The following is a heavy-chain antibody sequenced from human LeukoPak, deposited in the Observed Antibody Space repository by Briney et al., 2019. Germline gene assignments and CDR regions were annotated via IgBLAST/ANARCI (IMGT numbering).Heavy chain of an antibody. Sequence: GGSLRLSCAASEFTFSSYAMSWVRQAPGKGLEWVSAISGSGGSTYYADSVKGRFTISRDNSKNTLYLQMNSLRAEDTAVYYCAKHLSVAGTSWFDPWGQGTLVTVSS. CDR3: AKHLSVAGTSWFDP. V-gene: IGHV3-23*01. D-gene: IGHD6-19*01. J-gene: IGHJ5*02. CDR2: ISGSGGST. CDR1: EFTFSSYA.